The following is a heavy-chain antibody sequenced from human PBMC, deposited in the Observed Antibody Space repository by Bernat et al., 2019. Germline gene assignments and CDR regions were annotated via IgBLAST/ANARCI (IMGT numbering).Heavy chain of an antibody. V-gene: IGHV3-11*05. J-gene: IGHJ4*02. CDR3: ARVYDCSSTSFYLWDY. CDR1: GFTFSDYY. D-gene: IGHD2-2*01. Sequence: QVQLVESGGGLVKPGGSLRLSCAASGFTFSDYYMSWIRQAPGKGLEWVSYISSSSSYTNYADSVKGRFTISRDNAKNSLYLQMNSLRAEDTAVYYCARVYDCSSTSFYLWDYWGQGTLVTVSS. CDR2: ISSSSSYT.